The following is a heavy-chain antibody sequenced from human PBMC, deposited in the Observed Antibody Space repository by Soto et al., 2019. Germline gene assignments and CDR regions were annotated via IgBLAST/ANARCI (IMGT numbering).Heavy chain of an antibody. J-gene: IGHJ6*02. V-gene: IGHV3-48*01. D-gene: IGHD2-15*01. Sequence: GSLRLSCAASGFTFSSYSMNWVRQAPGKGLEWVSYISSSSSTIYYVDSVKGRFTISRDNAKNSLYLQMNSLRAEDTAVYYCARSSRTLYYYYGMDVWGQGTXVTVSS. CDR3: ARSSRTLYYYYGMDV. CDR1: GFTFSSYS. CDR2: ISSSSSTI.